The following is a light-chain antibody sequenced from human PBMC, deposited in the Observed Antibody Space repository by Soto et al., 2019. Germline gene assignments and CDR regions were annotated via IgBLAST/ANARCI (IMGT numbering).Light chain of an antibody. CDR2: QVS. CDR1: SSDIGGFYY. V-gene: IGLV2-14*01. CDR3: SPYSSSSTFYV. Sequence: QSALAQPASVSGSPGQSITISCTGTSSDIGGFYYVSWYQHHPGKDPKLMIYQVSNRPSGVSNRFSGSKSGNTASLTISGLQAEDEADYLCSPYSSSSTFYVFGPGTKVIV. J-gene: IGLJ1*01.